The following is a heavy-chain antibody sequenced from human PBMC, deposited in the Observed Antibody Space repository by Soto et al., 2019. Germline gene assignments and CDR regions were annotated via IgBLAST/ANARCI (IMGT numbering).Heavy chain of an antibody. J-gene: IGHJ6*02. V-gene: IGHV5-51*01. CDR1: GYSFTSYW. D-gene: IGHD1-7*01. CDR3: ASQPGITGTGRKQYYYYYYGMDV. Sequence: GESLKISCKGSGYSFTSYWIGWVRQMPGKGLEWMGIIYPGDSDTRYSPSFQGQVTISADKSISTAYLQWSSLKASDTAMYYCASQPGITGTGRKQYYYYYYGMDVWGQGTTVTVSS. CDR2: IYPGDSDT.